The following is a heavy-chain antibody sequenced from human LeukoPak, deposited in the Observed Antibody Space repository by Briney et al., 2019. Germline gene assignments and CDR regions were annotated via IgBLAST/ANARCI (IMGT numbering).Heavy chain of an antibody. CDR1: GGSISGYY. D-gene: IGHD6-19*01. Sequence: SETLSLTCTVSGGSISGYYWSWIRQPPGKGLEWVGYISYSGSTNYNPSLKSRVTISVDTSKNQFSLKLSSVTAADTAIYYCARDGRAGSLFAYWGQGALVTVSS. J-gene: IGHJ4*02. CDR3: ARDGRAGSLFAY. V-gene: IGHV4-59*01. CDR2: ISYSGST.